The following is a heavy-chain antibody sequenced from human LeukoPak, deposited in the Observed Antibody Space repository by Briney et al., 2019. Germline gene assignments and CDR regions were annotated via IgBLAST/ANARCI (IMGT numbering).Heavy chain of an antibody. CDR2: ISGSGGST. CDR3: TRLQIAVAGPNWFDP. Sequence: GGSLRLSCAASGFTFSSYAMSWVRQAPGKGLEWVSAISGSGGSTYYADSVKGRFTISRDNAKNSLYLQMNGLRVEDTAVYYCTRLQIAVAGPNWFDPWGQGTLVTVSS. J-gene: IGHJ5*02. CDR1: GFTFSSYA. D-gene: IGHD6-19*01. V-gene: IGHV3-23*01.